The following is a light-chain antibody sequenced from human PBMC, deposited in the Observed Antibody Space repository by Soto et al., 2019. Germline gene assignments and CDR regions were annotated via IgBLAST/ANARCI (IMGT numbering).Light chain of an antibody. CDR2: GAS. Sequence: EIVLTQSPGTLSLSPGERATLSCRASQSVSSSYLAWYQQKPGQAPRLLIYGASSRATGIPDRFSGSGSGTDFTLTISRLEPQDFAVYDCQQYGSFTLTFGQGTKVEIK. V-gene: IGKV3-20*01. J-gene: IGKJ1*01. CDR3: QQYGSFTLT. CDR1: QSVSSSY.